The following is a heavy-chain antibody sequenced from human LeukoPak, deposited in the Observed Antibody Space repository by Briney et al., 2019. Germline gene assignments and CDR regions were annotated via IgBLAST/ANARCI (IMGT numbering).Heavy chain of an antibody. D-gene: IGHD3-10*01. CDR2: IYYSGST. Sequence: PSETLSLTCTVSGGSISSGDYYWSWIRQPPGKGLEWIGYIYYSGSTYYNPSLKSRVTISVDTSKNQFSLKLSSVTAADTAVYYCAKDQGELWFGEWGQGTLVTVSS. CDR3: AKDQGELWFGE. V-gene: IGHV4-30-4*01. J-gene: IGHJ4*02. CDR1: GGSISSGDYY.